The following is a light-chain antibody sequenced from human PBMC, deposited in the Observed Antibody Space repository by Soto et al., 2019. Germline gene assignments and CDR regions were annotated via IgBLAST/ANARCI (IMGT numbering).Light chain of an antibody. V-gene: IGLV2-14*03. J-gene: IGLJ2*01. CDR1: SSDVGGYNY. Sequence: SVLTQPASVSGSPGQSITISCAGTSSDVGGYNYVSWYQQHPGKVPRLIISDVNKRPSGVSDRFSGSKSGNTASPTISGLQAEDEADYYCASFTRSVTVVFGGGTQLTVL. CDR3: ASFTRSVTVV. CDR2: DVN.